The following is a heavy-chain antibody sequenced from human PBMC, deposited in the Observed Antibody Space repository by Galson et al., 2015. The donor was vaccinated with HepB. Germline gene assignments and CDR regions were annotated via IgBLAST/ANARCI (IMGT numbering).Heavy chain of an antibody. CDR2: ISYEGRNK. V-gene: IGHV3-30*04. CDR1: GFIFRSSA. J-gene: IGHJ6*01. Sequence: SLRLSCAASGFIFRSSAMHWVRQAPGNGLEWVALISYEGRNKYYADSVAGRFTISRDNSKNTVSIQMNRLRGEDTAVYYCAKVGYSGSSWNSDYYGMDVWGQGTMVTVTS. CDR3: AKVGYSGSSWNSDYYGMDV. D-gene: IGHD2-15*01.